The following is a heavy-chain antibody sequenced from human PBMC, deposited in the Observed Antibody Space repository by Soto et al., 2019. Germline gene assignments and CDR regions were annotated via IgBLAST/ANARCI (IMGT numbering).Heavy chain of an antibody. CDR2: ITTSGDT. J-gene: IGHJ4*02. V-gene: IGHV3-23*01. Sequence: EVQLLESGGGLVQPGESLRLSCAASGFTFGTYAMGWVRQAPGKGLEWVSGITTSGDTYYADSVKGRFTISRDNSRNTLYLQINSLRVEDSALYYCINSGGPTGGLDYWGQGNLVTVYS. CDR1: GFTFGTYA. CDR3: INSGGPTGGLDY. D-gene: IGHD3-10*01.